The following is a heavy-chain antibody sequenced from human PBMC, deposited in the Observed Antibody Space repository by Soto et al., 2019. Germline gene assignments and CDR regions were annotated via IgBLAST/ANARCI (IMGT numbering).Heavy chain of an antibody. Sequence: EVQLVESGGGLVQPGGSLRLSCAASGFTFSSYSMNWVRQAPGKGLEWVSYISSSSSTIYYADSVKGRFTISRDNAKNSLYLQMNSLRDEDTAVYYCARPGPDYASSWWGFDYWGQGTLVTVSS. CDR1: GFTFSSYS. J-gene: IGHJ4*02. CDR3: ARPGPDYASSWWGFDY. CDR2: ISSSSSTI. D-gene: IGHD4-17*01. V-gene: IGHV3-48*02.